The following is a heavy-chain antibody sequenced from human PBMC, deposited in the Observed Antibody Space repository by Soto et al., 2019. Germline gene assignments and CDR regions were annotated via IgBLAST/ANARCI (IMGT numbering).Heavy chain of an antibody. CDR2: ISASGDRT. CDR3: EGSWT. D-gene: IGHD5-12*01. V-gene: IGHV3-23*01. CDR1: GFTLTNYA. Sequence: EVQLLVSGGGSAQPGGSLRLSCEVSGFTLTNYAMSWVRQTPGKGLEWVSQISASGDRTYYADSVKGRFTISKDFSKNTLFLQMNSRRGEDSAVYYCEGSWTWGQGTMVTVSS. J-gene: IGHJ3*01.